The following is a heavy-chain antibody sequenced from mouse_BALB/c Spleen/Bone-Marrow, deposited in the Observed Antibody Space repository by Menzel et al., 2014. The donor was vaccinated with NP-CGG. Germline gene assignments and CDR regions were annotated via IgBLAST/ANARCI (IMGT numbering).Heavy chain of an antibody. V-gene: IGHV5-6-5*01. CDR2: ISSGAIT. D-gene: IGHD2-13*01. CDR3: VRGDGDYDFDY. J-gene: IGHJ2*01. CDR1: GFSFSYYA. Sequence: EVQLQQSGGGLVKPGGSLKLSCAASGFSFSYYAMSWVRQTPEKRLEWVASISSGAITYYPDSVKGRFTISRDNARNILYLLMSSLRSEDTAMYYCVRGDGDYDFDYWGQGTTLTVSS.